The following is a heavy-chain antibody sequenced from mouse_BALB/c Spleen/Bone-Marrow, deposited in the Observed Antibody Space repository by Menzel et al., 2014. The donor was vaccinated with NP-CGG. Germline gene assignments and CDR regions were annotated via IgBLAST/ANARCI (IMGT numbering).Heavy chain of an antibody. Sequence: VHLVESGAELMRPGASVKISCKASGYTFTNYWIEWVKRRPGHGLEWIGEILPGGGSPNYNEKFKGKATFALDTSSNTSYMQLSSLTSEDSAVYYCAREKIYGNYLWYFDVWGAGTTVTVS. CDR3: AREKIYGNYLWYFDV. CDR2: ILPGGGSP. D-gene: IGHD2-1*01. V-gene: IGHV1-9*01. CDR1: GYTFTNYW. J-gene: IGHJ1*01.